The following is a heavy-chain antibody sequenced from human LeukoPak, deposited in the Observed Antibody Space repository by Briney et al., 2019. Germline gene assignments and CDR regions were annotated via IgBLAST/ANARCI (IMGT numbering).Heavy chain of an antibody. V-gene: IGHV3-30*18. CDR1: GFSFKSYA. J-gene: IGHJ5*02. D-gene: IGHD3-10*01. Sequence: PGRSLRLSCRASGFSFKSYAMHWVRQAPGKGLEWLAFILHDGSKTYHADSINGRFTISRDNSNNTLFLQMSSLTTEDTGVYYCAKDRYGSGNNWLDPWGQGTLVTASS. CDR3: AKDRYGSGNNWLDP. CDR2: ILHDGSKT.